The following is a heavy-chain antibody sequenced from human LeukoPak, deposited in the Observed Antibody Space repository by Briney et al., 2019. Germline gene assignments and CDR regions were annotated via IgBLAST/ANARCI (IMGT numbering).Heavy chain of an antibody. CDR1: GPSMSIYY. Sequence: SQTLSLTCAVAGPSMSIYYSSWVREPPGKGLGWGGDIFYSGSTNYNPSLKSRVTISVDTSKNQFSLKLSSVTAADTAVYYCARTLDCSSSSCSYGMDVWGQGTTVTVPS. J-gene: IGHJ6*02. D-gene: IGHD2-15*01. V-gene: IGHV4-59*08. CDR2: IFYSGST. CDR3: ARTLDCSSSSCSYGMDV.